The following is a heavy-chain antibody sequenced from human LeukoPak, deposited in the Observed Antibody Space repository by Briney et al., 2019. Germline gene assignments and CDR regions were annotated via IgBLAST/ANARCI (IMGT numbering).Heavy chain of an antibody. CDR1: GGSFSGYY. V-gene: IGHV4-34*01. Sequence: SETLSLTCAVYGGSFSGYYWSWIRQPPGKGLEWIGEINHSGSTNYNPSLKSRVTISVDTSKNQFSLKLSSVTAADTAVYYCARQPGYCSTTSCYTGFDPWGQGTLVTVSS. D-gene: IGHD2-2*02. CDR3: ARQPGYCSTTSCYTGFDP. CDR2: INHSGST. J-gene: IGHJ5*02.